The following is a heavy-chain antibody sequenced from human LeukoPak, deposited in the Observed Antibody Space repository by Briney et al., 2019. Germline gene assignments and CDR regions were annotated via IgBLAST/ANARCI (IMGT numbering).Heavy chain of an antibody. CDR1: GFTFSSYA. CDR2: ISYDGSNK. CDR3: ARDGRYSSSWHQYYYYMDV. D-gene: IGHD6-13*01. J-gene: IGHJ6*03. V-gene: IGHV3-30-3*01. Sequence: GGSLRLSCAASGFTFSSYAMHWVRQAPGKGLEWVAVISYDGSNKYYADSVKGRFTISRDNSKNTLYLQINSLRAEDTAVYYCARDGRYSSSWHQYYYYMDVWGKGTTVTVSS.